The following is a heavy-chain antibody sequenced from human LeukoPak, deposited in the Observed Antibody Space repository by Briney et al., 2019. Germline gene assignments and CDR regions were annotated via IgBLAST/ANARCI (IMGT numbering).Heavy chain of an antibody. J-gene: IGHJ6*03. CDR3: ATAPVSYCSSTSCYDYYYYYYMDV. D-gene: IGHD2-2*01. V-gene: IGHV1-69*13. CDR1: GGTFSSYA. Sequence: SVKVSCKASGGTFSSYAISWVRQAPGQGLEWMGGIIPIFGTANYAQKFQGRVTITADESTSTAYMELSSLRSEDTAVYYCATAPVSYCSSTSCYDYYYYYYMDVWGKGTTVTVSS. CDR2: IIPIFGTA.